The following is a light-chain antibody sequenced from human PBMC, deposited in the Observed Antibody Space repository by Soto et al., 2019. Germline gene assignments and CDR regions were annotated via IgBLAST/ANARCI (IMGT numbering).Light chain of an antibody. Sequence: EIVLTQSPATLSLSPGERATLSCRASQSVSSYLAWYQQKPGQAPSLLIYGAFTRATGIPARFSGSGSGTDFTLTISSLQSEDFAVYYCQHYNYWPPKTFGQGTKVDIK. CDR3: QHYNYWPPKT. V-gene: IGKV3-15*01. J-gene: IGKJ1*01. CDR1: QSVSSY. CDR2: GAF.